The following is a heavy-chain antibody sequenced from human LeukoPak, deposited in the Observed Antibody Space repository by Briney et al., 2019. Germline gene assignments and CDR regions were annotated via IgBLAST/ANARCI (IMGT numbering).Heavy chain of an antibody. V-gene: IGHV4-59*01. D-gene: IGHD3-10*01. Sequence: PSETLSLTCTVSGGSISSYYWTWIRKPPGKGLEWIGYIYFSGSTNCNPSLKNRVTFSVDTSKNQFSLNLSSVTAADTAVYYCARGRYYYGSGSYLFDSWGQGTLVTVSS. J-gene: IGHJ4*02. CDR1: GGSISSYY. CDR2: IYFSGST. CDR3: ARGRYYYGSGSYLFDS.